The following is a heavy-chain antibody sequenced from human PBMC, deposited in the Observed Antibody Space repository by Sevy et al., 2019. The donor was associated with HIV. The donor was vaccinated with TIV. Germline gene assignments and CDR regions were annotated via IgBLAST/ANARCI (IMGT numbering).Heavy chain of an antibody. CDR1: GGSISSNNW. D-gene: IGHD2-2*03. Sequence: SETLSLTCAVSGGSISSNNWWNWVRQTPGKGLEWIGEIYHSGSTNHNPSLKSRVTISVDKSKNQFSLKLSSVTAADTAVYYCARGVGGYCSSTSCHVDYWGQGTLVTVSS. CDR3: ARGVGGYCSSTSCHVDY. J-gene: IGHJ4*02. V-gene: IGHV4-4*02. CDR2: IYHSGST.